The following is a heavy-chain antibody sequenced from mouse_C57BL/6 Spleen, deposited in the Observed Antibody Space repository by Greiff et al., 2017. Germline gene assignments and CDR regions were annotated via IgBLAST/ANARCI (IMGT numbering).Heavy chain of an antibody. V-gene: IGHV14-4*01. CDR2: IDPENGDT. Sequence: VQLQQSGAELVRPGASVKLSCTASGFNIKDDYMHWVKQRPEQGLEWIGWIDPENGDTEYASKFQGKATITADTSSNTAYLQLSSLTSEDTAVYYCTKAGTYFDDWGQGTTLTVSS. CDR1: GFNIKDDY. J-gene: IGHJ2*01. D-gene: IGHD4-1*01. CDR3: TKAGTYFDD.